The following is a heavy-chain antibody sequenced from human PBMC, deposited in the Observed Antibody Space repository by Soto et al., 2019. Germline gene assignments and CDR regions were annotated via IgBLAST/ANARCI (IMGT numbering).Heavy chain of an antibody. D-gene: IGHD2-2*01. Sequence: GSSVKVSCKASGGTFNDYAFSWVRQAPGQGLEWMGGIIPIFGATNYAQLFQGRLTITADESTRTLYMELGSLRSDDTAVYYCAIYHSHHHDDMDVWGQGTTVTVS. CDR1: GGTFNDYA. V-gene: IGHV1-69*13. CDR2: IIPIFGAT. CDR3: AIYHSHHHDDMDV. J-gene: IGHJ6*02.